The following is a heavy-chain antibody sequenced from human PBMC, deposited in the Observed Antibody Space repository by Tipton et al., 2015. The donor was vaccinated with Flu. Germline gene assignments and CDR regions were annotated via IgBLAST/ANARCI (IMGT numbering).Heavy chain of an antibody. CDR1: GGSIRSHY. Sequence: LRLSCSVSGGSIRSHYWSWIRQPPGKGLEWIGYVPHSGTTSYNPFLKSRLTLSLDTSKNQFSLGLSSVTAADTALYFCARQFCSSVTCYGDDAFDVWGQGTKVIVSS. CDR2: VPHSGTT. D-gene: IGHD2-2*01. CDR3: ARQFCSSVTCYGDDAFDV. J-gene: IGHJ3*01. V-gene: IGHV4-59*11.